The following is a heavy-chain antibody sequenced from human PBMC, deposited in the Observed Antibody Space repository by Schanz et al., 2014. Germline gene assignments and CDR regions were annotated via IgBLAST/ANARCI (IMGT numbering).Heavy chain of an antibody. CDR3: ARDGEAAAGCDY. D-gene: IGHD6-13*01. CDR1: GFVFGDYY. CDR2: ISSGGGST. J-gene: IGHJ4*02. Sequence: QVQVVQSGGGLVKPGGSLRLSCAASGFVFGDYYMTWIRQAPGKGLEWVSSISSGGGSTYYADSVKGRFTISRDNFKGALYLQMSSLRSEDTAVYYCARDGEAAAGCDYWGPGTQVTVSS. V-gene: IGHV3-11*01.